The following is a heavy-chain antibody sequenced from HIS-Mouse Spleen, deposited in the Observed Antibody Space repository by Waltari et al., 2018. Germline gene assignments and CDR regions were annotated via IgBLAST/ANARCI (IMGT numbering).Heavy chain of an antibody. CDR1: VLTYSSYA. Sequence: QVQLVESGGGVVQPGRSRRRSCAASVLTYSSYAMHWVRQAPGKGLEWVAVISYDGSNKYYADSVKGRFTISRDNSKNTLYLQMNSLRAEDTAVYYCARDQTGYDYWGQGTLVTVSS. D-gene: IGHD1-1*01. J-gene: IGHJ4*02. CDR2: ISYDGSNK. V-gene: IGHV3-30*04. CDR3: ARDQTGYDY.